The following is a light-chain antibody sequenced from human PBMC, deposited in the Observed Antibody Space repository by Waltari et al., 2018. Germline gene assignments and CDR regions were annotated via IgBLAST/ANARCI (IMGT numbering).Light chain of an antibody. CDR2: DVT. Sequence: QSALTQPPPVSGSPGQSVTNSRTGTSSSVGGFNLVPWFQQHPGEAPKLIIYDVTKRPSGVPGRFSGSKSGNTASLTISGLQAEDDSDYYCCSYAGFYTYVFGTGTKVTVL. CDR3: CSYAGFYTYV. CDR1: SSSVGGFNL. J-gene: IGLJ1*01. V-gene: IGLV2-11*01.